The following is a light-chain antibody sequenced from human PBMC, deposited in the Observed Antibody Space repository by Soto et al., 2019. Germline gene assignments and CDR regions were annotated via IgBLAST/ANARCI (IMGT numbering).Light chain of an antibody. CDR2: GAS. CDR1: QSVSGD. J-gene: IGKJ4*01. V-gene: IGKV3-15*01. Sequence: ILMKQSAATLSVSPGQTATRSCVAIQSVSGDLAWYQQKPGQAPRLLIYGASTRATGIPARFSGSGSGTEFTLIISSLQSEDFAVYYCMQYNKWHQALTSGGGTKVDIK. CDR3: MQYNKWHQALT.